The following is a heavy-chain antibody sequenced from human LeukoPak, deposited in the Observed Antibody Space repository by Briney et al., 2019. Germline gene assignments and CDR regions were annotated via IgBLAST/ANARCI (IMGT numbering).Heavy chain of an antibody. D-gene: IGHD3-10*01. Sequence: PGGSLRLSCAASGFTFSSYGMHWVRQAPGKGLEWVAVISYDGSNKYYADSVKGRFTISRDNSKNTLYLQMNSLRAEDTAVYYCAKGDGSGSPGYYWGQGTLVTVSS. CDR2: ISYDGSNK. CDR1: GFTFSSYG. CDR3: AKGDGSGSPGYY. V-gene: IGHV3-30*18. J-gene: IGHJ4*02.